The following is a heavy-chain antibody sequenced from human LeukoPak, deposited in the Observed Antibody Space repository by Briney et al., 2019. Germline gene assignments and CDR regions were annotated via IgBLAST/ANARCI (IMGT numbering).Heavy chain of an antibody. CDR2: MNPNSGNT. V-gene: IGHV1-8*03. D-gene: IGHD2-2*01. Sequence: GASVKVSCKASGYTFTSYDINWVRQATGQGLEWMGWMNPNSGNTGYAQKFQGRVTITRNTSISTAYMELSSLRSEDTAVYYCARGCSSTSCYWAKNWFDPWGQGTLVTVSS. CDR3: ARGCSSTSCYWAKNWFDP. CDR1: GYTFTSYD. J-gene: IGHJ5*02.